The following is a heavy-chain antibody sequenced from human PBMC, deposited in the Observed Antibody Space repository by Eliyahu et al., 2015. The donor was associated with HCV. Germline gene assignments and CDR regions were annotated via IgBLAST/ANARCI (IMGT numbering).Heavy chain of an antibody. V-gene: IGHV4-39*01. CDR2: IYYSGST. CDR3: ARLGWGYSYGYLDY. CDR1: GGSIXSSSYY. Sequence: QLQLQESGPGLVKPSETLSLTCXVXGGSIXSSSYYWGWIRQPPGKGXEWIGXIYYSGSTYYNPSLKSRVTISVDTSKNQFSLKLSSVTAADTAVYYCARLGWGYSYGYLDYWGQGTLVTVSS. J-gene: IGHJ4*02. D-gene: IGHD5-18*01.